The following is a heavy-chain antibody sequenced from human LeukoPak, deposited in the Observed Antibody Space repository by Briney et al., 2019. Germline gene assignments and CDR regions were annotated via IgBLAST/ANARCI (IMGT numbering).Heavy chain of an antibody. CDR1: GFTFSSYW. V-gene: IGHV3-21*01. CDR3: ARDASGDFSGMDV. CDR2: ISSSSSYI. D-gene: IGHD3-3*01. Sequence: GGSLRLSCAASGFTFSSYWMTWVRQAPGKGLEWVSSISSSSSYIYYADSVKGRFTISRDNAKNSLYLQMNSLRAEDTAVYYCARDASGDFSGMDVWGKGTTVTASS. J-gene: IGHJ6*04.